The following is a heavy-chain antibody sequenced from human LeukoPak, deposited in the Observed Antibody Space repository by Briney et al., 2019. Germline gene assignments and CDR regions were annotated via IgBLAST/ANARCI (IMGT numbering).Heavy chain of an antibody. D-gene: IGHD2-15*01. J-gene: IGHJ5*02. CDR3: ARGGAYCSGGSCPYNWFDP. CDR1: GYTFTTYG. CDR2: ISPYNGNT. V-gene: IGHV1-18*01. Sequence: ASVNVSCQASGYTFTTYGITWVRQPPAQEREWMGWISPYNGNTNHAQNFQGRVTMTTDTSTSTAYMELRSLRSDDTAVYYCARGGAYCSGGSCPYNWFDPWGQGTLVTVSS.